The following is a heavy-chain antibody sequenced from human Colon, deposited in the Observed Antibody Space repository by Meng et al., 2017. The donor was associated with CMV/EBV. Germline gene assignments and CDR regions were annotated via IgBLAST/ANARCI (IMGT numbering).Heavy chain of an antibody. J-gene: IGHJ3*02. Sequence: VKLVQSGAEVKKPGASVKISCKASGYTFTDYYIHWLRQAPGQGFEWMGWINPHIGGTNYAQKFLGRVTMTRDTSISTAYMDLSSLISDDTAVYYCARGPASGAFDIWGQGTMVTVSS. CDR2: INPHIGGT. CDR1: GYTFTDYY. V-gene: IGHV1-2*02. CDR3: ARGPASGAFDI. D-gene: IGHD1-1*01.